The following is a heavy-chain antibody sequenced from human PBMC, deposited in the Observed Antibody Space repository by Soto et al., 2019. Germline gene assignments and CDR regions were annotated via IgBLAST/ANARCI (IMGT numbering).Heavy chain of an antibody. V-gene: IGHV4-59*03. D-gene: IGHD6-13*01. J-gene: IGHJ4*02. CDR2: IYHTGTT. CDR1: GDSIRSSY. CDR3: AKISAGSTDETMFTVFVQ. Sequence: SSETLSLTCTVSGDSIRSSYWTWIRQAPGRGLEWIGDIYHTGTTNYNPSLKSRVSISVDTSKNQFSLRLRSVTAADTAIYFCAKISAGSTDETMFTVFVQWGEGTMVTVSS.